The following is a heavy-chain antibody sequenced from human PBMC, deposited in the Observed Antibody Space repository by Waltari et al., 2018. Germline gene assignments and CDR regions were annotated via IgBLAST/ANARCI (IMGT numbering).Heavy chain of an antibody. CDR3: ARFDSSSLYFDY. V-gene: IGHV3-53*01. Sequence: EVQLVESGGGLIQPGGSLRLSCAASGFTVSSNYMSWVRQAPGKGLEWVSVIYSGGSTYYADSLKGRFTISRDNSKNTLYLQMNSLGAEDTAVYYCARFDSSSLYFDYWGQGTLVTVSS. D-gene: IGHD6-13*01. J-gene: IGHJ4*02. CDR2: IYSGGST. CDR1: GFTVSSNY.